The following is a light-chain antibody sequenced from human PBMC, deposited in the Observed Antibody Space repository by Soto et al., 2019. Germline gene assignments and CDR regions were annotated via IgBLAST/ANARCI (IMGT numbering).Light chain of an antibody. Sequence: QYVLTQPRAVYWSPGKSVTISCTETSIDIGIYKYVSWYQQQPGKVPKLIIYEVTNRPSGVSNRFSGYKSGNTASLTISGLQAEHEADYYCSSYTTSSTRVFGPGTKVTVL. CDR1: SIDIGIYKY. CDR3: SSYTTSSTRV. CDR2: EVT. J-gene: IGLJ1*01. V-gene: IGLV2-14*01.